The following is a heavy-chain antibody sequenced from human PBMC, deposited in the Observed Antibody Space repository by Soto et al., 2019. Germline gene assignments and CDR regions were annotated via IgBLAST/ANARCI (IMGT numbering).Heavy chain of an antibody. D-gene: IGHD1-26*01. V-gene: IGHV3-30-3*01. J-gene: IGHJ4*02. CDR3: ASGEVGATRQPFDY. CDR2: ISYDGSNK. CDR1: GFTFSSYA. Sequence: QVQLVESGGGVVQPGRSLRLSCAASGFTFSSYAMHWVRQAPGKGLGWVAVISYDGSNKYYADSVKGRFTISRDNSKNTLYLQMNSLRAEDTAVYYCASGEVGATRQPFDYWGQGTLVTVSS.